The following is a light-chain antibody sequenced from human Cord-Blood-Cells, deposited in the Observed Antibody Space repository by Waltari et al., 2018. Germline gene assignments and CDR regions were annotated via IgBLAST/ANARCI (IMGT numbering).Light chain of an antibody. J-gene: IGLJ2*01. CDR1: SSDSGGYYL. Sequence: QSALTQPASVSGSPGPSITIHCPGTSSDSGGYYLVCWYQHHPGKAPKRMIYEGSKRPSGVSNRFSGSKSGNTASLTISGLQAEDEADYYCCSYAGSSTFVVFGGGTKLAVL. V-gene: IGLV2-23*03. CDR2: EGS. CDR3: CSYAGSSTFVV.